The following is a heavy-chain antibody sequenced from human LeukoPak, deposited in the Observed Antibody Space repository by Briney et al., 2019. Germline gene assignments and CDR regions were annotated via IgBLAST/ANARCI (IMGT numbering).Heavy chain of an antibody. J-gene: IGHJ4*02. D-gene: IGHD6-13*01. Sequence: PGGSLRLSCAASGFTFSSYGMHWVRQGPGRGPECVAIIWYDGTNDHYADSVKGRFTISRDNSKNTAYLQMNSLRAEDTAVYYCAKTVSSWYDNPPFDYWGQGTLVTVSS. CDR3: AKTVSSWYDNPPFDY. CDR1: GFTFSSYG. CDR2: IWYDGTND. V-gene: IGHV3-33*06.